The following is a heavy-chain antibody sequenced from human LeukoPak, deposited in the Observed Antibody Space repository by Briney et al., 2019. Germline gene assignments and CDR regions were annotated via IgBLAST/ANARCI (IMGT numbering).Heavy chain of an antibody. Sequence: SETLSLTCAVYGGSFSGYYWSWIRQSPGKGLEWIGEVTHSGITNSNASLKSRVTMSVDMSKNQFSLKMTSVTAADTAVYYCARVLRYLYWTVDVWCQGTAITVSS. J-gene: IGHJ6*02. V-gene: IGHV4-34*10. CDR1: GGSFSGYY. CDR2: VTHSGIT. D-gene: IGHD3-16*02. CDR3: ARVLRYLYWTVDV.